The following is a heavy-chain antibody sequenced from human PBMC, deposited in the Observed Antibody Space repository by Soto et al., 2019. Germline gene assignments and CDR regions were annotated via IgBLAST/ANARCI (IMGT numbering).Heavy chain of an antibody. V-gene: IGHV1-58*02. CDR2: IVVGSGNT. J-gene: IGHJ3*02. D-gene: IGHD1-1*01. CDR1: GFTFTSSA. CDR3: AADRVRRHPSPSYNWNAPDAFDI. Sequence: SVKVSCKASGFTFTSSAMQWVRQARGQRLEWIGWIVVGSGNTNYAQKFQERVTITRDMSTSTAYMELSSLRSEDTAVYYCAADRVRRHPSPSYNWNAPDAFDIWGQGTMVTVSS.